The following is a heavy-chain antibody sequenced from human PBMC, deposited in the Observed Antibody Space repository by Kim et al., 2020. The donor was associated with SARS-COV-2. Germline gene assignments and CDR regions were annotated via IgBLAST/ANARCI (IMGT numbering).Heavy chain of an antibody. CDR3: ARGLRITMVRGRNAFDI. CDR1: GGSFSGYY. CDR2: INHSGST. J-gene: IGHJ3*02. D-gene: IGHD3-10*01. V-gene: IGHV4-34*01. Sequence: SETLSLTCAVYGGSFSGYYWSWIRQPPGKGLEWIGEINHSGSTNYNPSLKSRVTISVDTSKNQFSLKLSSVTAADTAVYYCARGLRITMVRGRNAFDIWGQGTMVTVSS.